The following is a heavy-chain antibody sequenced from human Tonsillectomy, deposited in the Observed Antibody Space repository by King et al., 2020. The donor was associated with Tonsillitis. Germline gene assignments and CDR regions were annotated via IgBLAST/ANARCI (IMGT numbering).Heavy chain of an antibody. CDR1: GGSISSYY. Sequence: QLQESGPGLVKPSETLSLTCTVSGGSISSYYWSWIRQPPGKGLEWIGYIYYSGSTNYNPSLKSRVTISVDTSKNQFSLKLSSVTAADTAVYYCARCNSGIYGSGSPRVGYYYMDVWGKGTTVTVSS. CDR3: ARCNSGIYGSGSPRVGYYYMDV. V-gene: IGHV4-59*08. J-gene: IGHJ6*03. CDR2: IYYSGST. D-gene: IGHD3-10*01.